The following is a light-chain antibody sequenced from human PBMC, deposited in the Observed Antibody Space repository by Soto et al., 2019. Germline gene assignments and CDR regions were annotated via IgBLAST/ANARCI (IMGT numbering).Light chain of an antibody. CDR1: SSDVGGYNY. CDR3: SSYTSSCTYV. CDR2: AVS. Sequence: QSALTQPASVSGSPGQSIAISCTGTSSDVGGYNYVSWYQQHPGKAPKLMIYAVSNRPSGVSNRFSGSKSGNTASLTISGLQAEDEADYYCSSYTSSCTYVSGTGTKAPS. J-gene: IGLJ1*01. V-gene: IGLV2-14*01.